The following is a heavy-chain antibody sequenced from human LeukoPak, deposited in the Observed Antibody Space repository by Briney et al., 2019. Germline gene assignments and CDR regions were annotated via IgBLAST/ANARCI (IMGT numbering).Heavy chain of an antibody. Sequence: GRSLRLSCAASGFTFSSYGMHWVRHAPRKGLEWVSVIWYDGSNQYYADSLKGRFTISRDNSKNTLYLQMTSLTPEDTPVYYWASGGITMTRLLDYWGQGTLVTVST. J-gene: IGHJ4*02. V-gene: IGHV3-33*01. D-gene: IGHD3-22*01. CDR2: IWYDGSNQ. CDR1: GFTFSSYG. CDR3: ASGGITMTRLLDY.